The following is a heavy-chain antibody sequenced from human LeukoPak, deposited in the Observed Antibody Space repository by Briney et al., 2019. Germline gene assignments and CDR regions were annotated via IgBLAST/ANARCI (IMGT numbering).Heavy chain of an antibody. J-gene: IGHJ4*02. CDR1: GYTFTSYA. V-gene: IGHV1-18*01. CDR3: ARGYDILTGYKEFDY. Sequence: ASVKHSCKASGYTFTSYAMNWVRQAPGQGLEWMGWISAYNGNTNYAQKLQGRVTMTTDTSTSTAYMELRSLRSDDTAVYYCARGYDILTGYKEFDYWGQGTLVTVSS. CDR2: ISAYNGNT. D-gene: IGHD3-9*01.